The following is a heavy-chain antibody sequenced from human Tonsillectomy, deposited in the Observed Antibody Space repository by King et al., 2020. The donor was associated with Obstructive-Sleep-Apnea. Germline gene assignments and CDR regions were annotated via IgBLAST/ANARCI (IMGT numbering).Heavy chain of an antibody. CDR2: INSDGSAT. Sequence: VQLVESGGGLVQPGGSLRLSCAASGFTFSSYWMHWVRQAPGKGLVWVSRINSDGSATSYADSVTGRFTISRDNAQNTLYLQMNRLRAEDTAVYYCARVEGGYDLSYFDYWGQGTLVTVSS. CDR1: GFTFSSYW. J-gene: IGHJ4*02. V-gene: IGHV3-74*01. CDR3: ARVEGGYDLSYFDY. D-gene: IGHD5-12*01.